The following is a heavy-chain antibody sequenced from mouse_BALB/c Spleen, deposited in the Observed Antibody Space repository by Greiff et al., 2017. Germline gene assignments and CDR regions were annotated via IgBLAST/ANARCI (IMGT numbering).Heavy chain of an antibody. J-gene: IGHJ2*01. CDR2: IYPSDSYT. CDR3: TRDGNFFYFDY. D-gene: IGHD2-1*01. CDR1: GYTFTSYV. Sequence: QVQLKQSGPELVKPGASVKMSCKASGYTFTSYVMHWVKQKPGQGLEWIGNIYPSDSYTNYNQKFKDKATLTVDKSSSTAYMQLSSPTSEDSAVYYCTRDGNFFYFDYWGQGTTLTVSS. V-gene: IGHV1-69*02.